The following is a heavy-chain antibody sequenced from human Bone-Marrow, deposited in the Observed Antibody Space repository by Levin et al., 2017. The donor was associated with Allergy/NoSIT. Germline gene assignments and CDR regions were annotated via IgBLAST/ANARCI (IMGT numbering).Heavy chain of an antibody. Sequence: GESLKISCAASGFTFSSYWMSWVRQAPGKGLEWVANIKQDGSEKYYVDSVKGRFTISRDNAKNSLYLQMNSLRAEDTAVYYCVGATDYWGQGTLVTVSS. CDR1: GFTFSSYW. CDR2: IKQDGSEK. J-gene: IGHJ4*02. V-gene: IGHV3-7*01. CDR3: VGATDY.